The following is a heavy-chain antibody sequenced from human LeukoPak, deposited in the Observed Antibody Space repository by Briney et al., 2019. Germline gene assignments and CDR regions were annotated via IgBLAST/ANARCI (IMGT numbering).Heavy chain of an antibody. V-gene: IGHV4-34*01. J-gene: IGHJ6*03. CDR3: ARGRLIHYYYYMDV. CDR2: INHSGST. CDR1: GGSFSGYY. D-gene: IGHD3-16*01. Sequence: PSETLPLTCAVYGGSFSGYYWSWIRQPPGKGLEWIGEINHSGSTNYNPSLKSRVTISVDTSKNQFSLKLSSVTAADTAVYYCARGRLIHYYYYMDVWGKGTTVTVSS.